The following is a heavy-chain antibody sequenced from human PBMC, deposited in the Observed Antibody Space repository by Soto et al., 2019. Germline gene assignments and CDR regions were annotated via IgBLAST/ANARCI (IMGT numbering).Heavy chain of an antibody. CDR1: GGSMDRSY. CDR2: IFYSGTT. D-gene: IGHD1-1*01. Sequence: SETLSLTCTVSGGSMDRSYWSWVRQSPGKGLEWIGYIFYSGTTNYNPSLKSRVTISVDTSKNQFSLQLTSVTAADTAIYFCARTHWQPDYLEGFDFWGQGTPVTVSS. CDR3: ARTHWQPDYLEGFDF. V-gene: IGHV4-59*01. J-gene: IGHJ4*02.